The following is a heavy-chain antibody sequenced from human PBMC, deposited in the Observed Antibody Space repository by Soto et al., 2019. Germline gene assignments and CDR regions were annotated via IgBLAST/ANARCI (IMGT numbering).Heavy chain of an antibody. CDR1: GXTFTGYY. CDR3: XRGXDGMDV. V-gene: IGHV1-2*04. J-gene: IGHJ6*02. CDR2: INPNSGGT. Sequence: QVQLVQSGAEVKKPGASVKVSXXASGXTFTGYYMHXVRQAXGQGLEWMGWINPNSGGTNYAQKFQGWVTMTRDTSISTAYMELSRLRSDDTAVYXXXRGXDGMDVWGQGTTVTVSS.